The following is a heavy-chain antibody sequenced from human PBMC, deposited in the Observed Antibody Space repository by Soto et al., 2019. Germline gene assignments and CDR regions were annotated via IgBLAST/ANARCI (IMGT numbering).Heavy chain of an antibody. CDR2: ISYDGSNK. CDR3: AKDWRAAAGTPYQNPECLDY. CDR1: GFTFSSYG. J-gene: IGHJ4*02. Sequence: GGSLRLSCAASGFTFSSYGMHWVRQAPGKGLEWVAVISYDGSNKYYADSVKGRFTISRDNSKNTLYLQMNSLRAEDTAVYYCAKDWRAAAGTPYQNPECLDYWGQGTLVTVSS. D-gene: IGHD6-13*01. V-gene: IGHV3-30*18.